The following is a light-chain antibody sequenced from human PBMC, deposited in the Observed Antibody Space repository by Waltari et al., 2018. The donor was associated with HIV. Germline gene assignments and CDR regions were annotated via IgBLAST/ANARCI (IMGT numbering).Light chain of an antibody. Sequence: QSALTQPPSASGSPGQSVTISCTGTSNDVGGYNYVSWYKQHPGKAPKLIIYEVSERPSGVPDRFSGSKSGNTASLTVSGLQAEDEADYYCSSYSGGNNFDVVFGGGTKLTVL. J-gene: IGLJ2*01. CDR3: SSYSGGNNFDVV. CDR1: SNDVGGYNY. V-gene: IGLV2-8*01. CDR2: EVS.